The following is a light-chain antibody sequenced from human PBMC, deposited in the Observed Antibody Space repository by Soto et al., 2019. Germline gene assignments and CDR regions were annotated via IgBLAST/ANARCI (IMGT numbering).Light chain of an antibody. Sequence: EIVLTQSPATLSLSPGERATLSCRASQSVSSYLAWYQQKPGQAPRLLIYDASNRATGIPARFSGSGSGTDFTLTISSLEPEDFGVYYCHQRSDWPPSAFGQGTRLEIK. J-gene: IGKJ5*01. V-gene: IGKV3-11*01. CDR2: DAS. CDR3: HQRSDWPPSA. CDR1: QSVSSY.